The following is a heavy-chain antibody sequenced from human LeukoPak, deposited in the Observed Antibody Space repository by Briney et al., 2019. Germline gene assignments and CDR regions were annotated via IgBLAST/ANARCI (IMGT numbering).Heavy chain of an antibody. CDR2: IYSGGST. J-gene: IGHJ4*02. Sequence: GGSLRLSCAASGFTVSSNYMSWVRQAPGKGLEWVSVIYSGGSTYYADSVKGRFTISRDNSKNTLYLQMNSLRAEDTAVYYCARGLLLEWLYFDYWGQGTLVTVSS. V-gene: IGHV3-66*02. CDR1: GFTVSSNY. CDR3: ARGLLLEWLYFDY. D-gene: IGHD3-3*01.